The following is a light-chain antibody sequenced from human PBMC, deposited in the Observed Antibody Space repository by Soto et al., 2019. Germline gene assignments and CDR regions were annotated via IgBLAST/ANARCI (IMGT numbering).Light chain of an antibody. J-gene: IGKJ2*01. CDR1: ESISRDY. V-gene: IGKV3-20*01. CDR2: GAS. CDR3: QQYGGVPYT. Sequence: IVLTQSPGTLSLSPGQRATLSCRASESISRDYLAWYQQRLGQAPRLLIYGASSGVTGIPDRFSGSGSGTDFTLTISRLEPEDFAIYYCQQYGGVPYTFGQGTKLEIK.